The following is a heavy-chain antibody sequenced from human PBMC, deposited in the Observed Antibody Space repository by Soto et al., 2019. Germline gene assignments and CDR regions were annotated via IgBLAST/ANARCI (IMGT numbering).Heavy chain of an antibody. J-gene: IGHJ4*02. V-gene: IGHV3-30-3*01. D-gene: IGHD2-15*01. Sequence: QVQLVESGGGVVQPGRSLRLSCEASGFTFSSYAMHWVRQAPGKGLEWVAVISYDGSNKYYADSVKGRFTISRDNSKNTLYLQMNSLRAEDTAVYYCARDRVVLDYWGQGTLVTVSS. CDR2: ISYDGSNK. CDR3: ARDRVVLDY. CDR1: GFTFSSYA.